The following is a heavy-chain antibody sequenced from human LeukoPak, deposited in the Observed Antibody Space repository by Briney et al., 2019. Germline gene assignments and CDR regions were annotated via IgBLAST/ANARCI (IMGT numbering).Heavy chain of an antibody. CDR3: TRRPSNGHYYFDS. CDR2: ISGSGVGT. D-gene: IGHD2-8*01. V-gene: IGHV3-23*01. CDR1: GXTFTSYG. J-gene: IGHJ4*02. Sequence: GGSLRLSCAASGXTFTSYGMSWVRQAPGKGLERVSAISGSGVGTYYADSVKGRFTISRDNTKNTVHLQMNSLRAEDTAVYYCTRRPSNGHYYFDSWGQGTLVTVSS.